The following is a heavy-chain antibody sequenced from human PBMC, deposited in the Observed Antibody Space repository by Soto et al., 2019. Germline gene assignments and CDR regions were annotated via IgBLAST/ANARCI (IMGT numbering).Heavy chain of an antibody. CDR1: GYTFTNFG. CDR3: ARGVHIAVVTDSFDS. J-gene: IGHJ4*02. D-gene: IGHD2-21*02. Sequence: GASVKVSCKASGYTFTNFGISWVRQAPGQGLEWMGWISAYNGNTNYAQNFQGRVTMTMDTSTSTVFMELSSLRSADTAVYYCARGVHIAVVTDSFDSWGQGTLVTVSS. CDR2: ISAYNGNT. V-gene: IGHV1-18*01.